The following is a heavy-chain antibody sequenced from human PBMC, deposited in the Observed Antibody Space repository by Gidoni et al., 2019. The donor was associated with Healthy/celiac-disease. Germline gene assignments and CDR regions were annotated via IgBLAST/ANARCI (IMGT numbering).Heavy chain of an antibody. D-gene: IGHD3-22*01. V-gene: IGHV3-48*01. CDR1: GFTFSRYI. J-gene: IGHJ6*02. CDR2: ISSSSSTI. Sequence: EVQLVASGGGLVQPGGSLSLSCAASGFTFSRYIMNWVRQAPGKGLEWVSYISSSSSTIYYADSVKGRVTISRDNAKNSLYRQMNSLRAEDTAVYYCARKLKYYYDSSGYMGMDVWGQGTTVTVSS. CDR3: ARKLKYYYDSSGYMGMDV.